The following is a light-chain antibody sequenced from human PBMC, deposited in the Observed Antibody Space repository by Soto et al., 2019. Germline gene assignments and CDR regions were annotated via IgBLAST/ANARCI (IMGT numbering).Light chain of an antibody. CDR2: RNN. CDR1: SSNIGSNY. J-gene: IGLJ2*01. CDR3: AAWDDSLSGHVV. V-gene: IGLV1-47*01. Sequence: QSVLTQPPSASGTPGQRVTISCSGSSSNIGSNYVYWYHQLPGTAPKLLIYRNNQRPSGVPDRFSGSKSGTSASLAISGLRSEDEADHYCAAWDDSLSGHVVFGGGTKLTVL.